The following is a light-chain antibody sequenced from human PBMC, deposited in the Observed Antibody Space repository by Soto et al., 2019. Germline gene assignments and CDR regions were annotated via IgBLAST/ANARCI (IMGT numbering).Light chain of an antibody. V-gene: IGKV2D-29*01. J-gene: IGKJ5*01. CDR1: QSLLQTNGYTY. CDR2: EVS. Sequence: DIVMTQSPLSLPVTPGEPASISCRSSQSLLQTNGYTYLYWYLQKQGQPPQVXIYEVSHRFSGVRDMFSGSGAGTDFTRKISRVESEDVGVDYCMQSIQLTITFGQGTRLEIK. CDR3: MQSIQLTIT.